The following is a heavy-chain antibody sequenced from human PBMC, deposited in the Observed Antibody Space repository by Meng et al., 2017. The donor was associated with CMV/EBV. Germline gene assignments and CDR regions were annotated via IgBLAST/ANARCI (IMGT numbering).Heavy chain of an antibody. V-gene: IGHV3-33*06. J-gene: IGHJ4*02. CDR1: GFTFSSYG. D-gene: IGHD4-17*01. CDR2: IWYDGSNK. Sequence: GESLKISCAAFGFTFSSYGMHWVRQAPGKGLEWVAVIWYDGSNKYYADSVKGRFTISRDNSKNTLYLQMNSLRAEDTAVYYCAKDLRTTAFDYWGQGTLVTVSS. CDR3: AKDLRTTAFDY.